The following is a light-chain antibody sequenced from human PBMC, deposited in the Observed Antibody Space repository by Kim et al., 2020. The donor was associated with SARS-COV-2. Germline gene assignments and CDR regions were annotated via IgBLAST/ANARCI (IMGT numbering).Light chain of an antibody. V-gene: IGLV3-1*01. CDR2: EDS. CDR3: QAWDSSTGV. CDR1: KLGDKY. Sequence: ELTQPPSVSVSPGQTASITCSGDKLGDKYVYWYQQKPGQSPVRVIYEDSRRPSGIPERFLGSNSGNTATLTISGTQAMDEADYYCQAWDSSTGVF. J-gene: IGLJ3*02.